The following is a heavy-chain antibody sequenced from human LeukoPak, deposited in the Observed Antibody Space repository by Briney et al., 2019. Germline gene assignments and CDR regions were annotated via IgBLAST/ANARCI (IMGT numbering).Heavy chain of an antibody. Sequence: ASVKVSCKASGYTFTGYYIHWVRQAPGQGLEWMAWINPNTGGTHYAQEFQGRVTLTRDTSFSTAYMDLSSLRSDDTALYYCARYNDILTGPDYWGQRTLVTVSS. CDR1: GYTFTGYY. CDR2: INPNTGGT. D-gene: IGHD3-9*01. V-gene: IGHV1-2*02. J-gene: IGHJ4*02. CDR3: ARYNDILTGPDY.